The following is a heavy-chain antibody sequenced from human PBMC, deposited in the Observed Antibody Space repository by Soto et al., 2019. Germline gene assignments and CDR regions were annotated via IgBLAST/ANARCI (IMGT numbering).Heavy chain of an antibody. V-gene: IGHV5-51*01. CDR3: ARGLVVATDYYYYGMEV. J-gene: IGHJ6*02. Sequence: HGESLKISCKGSGYSLTSYWIGWVRQMPGKGLEWMGIIYPGDSDTRYSPSFQCQVTISADKSISTAYLQWSSLKASDTAMYYCARGLVVATDYYYYGMEVWGQGTTVTVSS. CDR2: IYPGDSDT. D-gene: IGHD5-12*01. CDR1: GYSLTSYW.